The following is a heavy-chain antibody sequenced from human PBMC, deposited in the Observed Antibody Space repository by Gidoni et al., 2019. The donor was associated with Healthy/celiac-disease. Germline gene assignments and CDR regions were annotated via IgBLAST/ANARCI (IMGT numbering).Heavy chain of an antibody. CDR1: GGSISSSSYY. D-gene: IGHD3-16*01. CDR2: IYYSGST. Sequence: QLQLQESGPGLVKPSETLSLTCTVSGGSISSSSYYWGWIRQPPGKGLEWIGSIYYSGSTYYNPSLTSRVTISVDTSKNQFSLKLSSVTAADTAVYYCARVTWGRAARFDCWGQGTLVTVSS. CDR3: ARVTWGRAARFDC. J-gene: IGHJ4*02. V-gene: IGHV4-39*07.